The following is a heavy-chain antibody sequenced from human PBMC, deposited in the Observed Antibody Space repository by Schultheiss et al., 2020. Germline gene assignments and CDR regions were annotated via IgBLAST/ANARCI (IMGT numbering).Heavy chain of an antibody. CDR3: ARDWLGDTAMVP. D-gene: IGHD5-18*01. CDR2: IIPIFGTA. V-gene: IGHV1-69*01. CDR1: GGTFSSYA. Sequence: KVSCKASGGTFSSYAISWVRQAPGQGLEWMGGIIPIFGTANYAQKFQGRVTITADESTSTAYMELSSLRSEDTAVYYCARDWLGDTAMVPWGQGTLVTVSS. J-gene: IGHJ5*02.